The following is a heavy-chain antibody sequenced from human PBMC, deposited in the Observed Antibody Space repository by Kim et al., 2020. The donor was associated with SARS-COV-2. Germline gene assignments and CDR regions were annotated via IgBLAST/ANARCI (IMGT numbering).Heavy chain of an antibody. CDR2: IYYSGST. D-gene: IGHD3-10*01. Sequence: SETLSLTCTVSGGSISSGGYYWSWIRQHPGKGLEWIGYIYYSGSTYYNPSLKSRVTISVDTSKNQFSLKLSSVTAADTAVYYCARTSVVRGVIPTTFDYWGQGTLVTVSS. CDR1: GGSISSGGYY. CDR3: ARTSVVRGVIPTTFDY. V-gene: IGHV4-31*03. J-gene: IGHJ4*02.